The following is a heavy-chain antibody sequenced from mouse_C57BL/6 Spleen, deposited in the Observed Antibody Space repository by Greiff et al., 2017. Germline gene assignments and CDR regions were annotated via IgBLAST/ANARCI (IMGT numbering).Heavy chain of an antibody. D-gene: IGHD4-1*01. J-gene: IGHJ4*01. Sequence: EVQLKESGGGLVKPGGSLKLSCAASGFTFSSYAMSWVRQTPEKRLEWVATISDGGSYTYYPDNVKGRFTISRDNAKNNLYLQMSHLKSEDTAMYYCARALNWDENAMDYWGQGTSVTVSS. CDR2: ISDGGSYT. CDR1: GFTFSSYA. V-gene: IGHV5-4*01. CDR3: ARALNWDENAMDY.